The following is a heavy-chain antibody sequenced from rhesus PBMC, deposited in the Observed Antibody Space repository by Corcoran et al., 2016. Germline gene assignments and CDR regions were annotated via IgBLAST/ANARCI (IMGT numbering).Heavy chain of an antibody. D-gene: IGHD5-24*01. CDR2: IHGNAGTT. J-gene: IGHJ4*01. CDR1: GVSISSTW. CDR3: ARHSAYSIAY. Sequence: QVQLQESGPGLVKPSETLSLTCTVSGVSISSTWWSWIRQPPGKGLEWIGEIHGNAGTTHYIPSLKSRVTISKDASKNQFSLTLNSVTAADTAVYYCARHSAYSIAYWGQGVLVTVSS. V-gene: IGHV4-80*01.